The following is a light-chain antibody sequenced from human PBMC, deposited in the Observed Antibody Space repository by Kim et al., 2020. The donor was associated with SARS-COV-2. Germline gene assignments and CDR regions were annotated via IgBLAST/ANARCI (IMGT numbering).Light chain of an antibody. CDR3: QQYANSPLT. J-gene: IGKJ4*01. CDR1: PTDYSNF. V-gene: IGKV3-20*01. CDR2: GAS. Sequence: TPGRRANPACRDSPTDYSNFLAWYHQKPGQAPRLLIYGASNRAASIPDRYSGSESGTDFTLTISRLEPEDFAVYYCQQYANSPLTFGGGTKVDIK.